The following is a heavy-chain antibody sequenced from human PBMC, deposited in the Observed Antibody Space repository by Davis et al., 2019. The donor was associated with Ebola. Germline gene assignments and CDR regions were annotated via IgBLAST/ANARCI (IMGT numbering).Heavy chain of an antibody. Sequence: AALVKVSCKASGYIFTSYAMHWVRQAPGQRLEWMGWINAGNGNTKYSQKFQGRVTITRDTSASTAYMELSSRRSEDTAVYYCATTVTYSGLDYWGQGTLVTVSS. CDR1: GYIFTSYA. D-gene: IGHD4-17*01. V-gene: IGHV1-3*01. J-gene: IGHJ4*02. CDR2: INAGNGNT. CDR3: ATTVTYSGLDY.